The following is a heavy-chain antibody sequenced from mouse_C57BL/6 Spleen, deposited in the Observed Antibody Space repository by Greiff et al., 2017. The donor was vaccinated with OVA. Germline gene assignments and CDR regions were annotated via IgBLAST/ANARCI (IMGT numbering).Heavy chain of an antibody. Sequence: VQLQQSGAELVKPGASVKISCKASGYAFSSYWMNWVKQRPGKGLEWIGQIYPGDGDTNYNGKFKGKATLTADKSSSTAYMQLSSLTSEDSAVYFCARKRDDGGNYFDYWGQGTTLTVSS. CDR3: ARKRDDGGNYFDY. V-gene: IGHV1-80*01. CDR1: GYAFSSYW. D-gene: IGHD2-14*01. CDR2: IYPGDGDT. J-gene: IGHJ2*01.